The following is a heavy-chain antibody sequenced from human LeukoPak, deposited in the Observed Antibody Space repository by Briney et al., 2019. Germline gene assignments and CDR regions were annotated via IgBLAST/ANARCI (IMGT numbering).Heavy chain of an antibody. CDR3: ARDIATYYYGMDV. V-gene: IGHV1-2*02. CDR1: GYTFTGYY. CDR2: INPNSGGT. Sequence: ASVKVSCKASGYTFTGYYMHWVRQAPGQGLEWMGWINPNSGGTNYAQKFQGRVTMTRDTSISTAYMELSRLRSDDTAVYYCARDIATYYYGMDVWGQGTTVTVSS. D-gene: IGHD2-21*01. J-gene: IGHJ6*02.